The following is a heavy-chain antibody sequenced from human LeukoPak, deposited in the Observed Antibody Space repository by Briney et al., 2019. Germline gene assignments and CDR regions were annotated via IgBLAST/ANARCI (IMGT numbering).Heavy chain of an antibody. Sequence: GGSLRLSCAFTFSNYAMSWVRQAPGKGLEWVSAISGSGGSTYYADSVKGRFTISRDNSKNTLYLQMNSLRAEDTAVYYCVKSPRHYYDSSGYQYYFDYWGQGTLVTVSS. CDR3: VKSPRHYYDSSGYQYYFDY. D-gene: IGHD3-22*01. J-gene: IGHJ4*02. V-gene: IGHV3-23*01. CDR2: ISGSGGST. CDR1: TFSNYA.